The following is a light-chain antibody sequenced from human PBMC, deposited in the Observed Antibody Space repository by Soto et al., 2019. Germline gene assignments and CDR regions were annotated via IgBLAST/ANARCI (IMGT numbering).Light chain of an antibody. V-gene: IGLV2-14*01. Sequence: QSVLTQPASVSGSPGQSIAISCTGTNSDVGGYNYVSWYQQHPGKAPKLIICEVSNRPSGISNRFSGSKSGNTASLTISGLQAEDEADYYCSSYTITRTYVFGTGTKVTVL. CDR2: EVS. J-gene: IGLJ1*01. CDR1: NSDVGGYNY. CDR3: SSYTITRTYV.